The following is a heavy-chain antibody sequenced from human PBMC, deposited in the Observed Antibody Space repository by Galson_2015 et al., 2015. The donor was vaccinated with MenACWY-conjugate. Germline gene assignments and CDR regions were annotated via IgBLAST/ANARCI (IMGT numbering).Heavy chain of an antibody. Sequence: SVKVSCKVHGDSFMSYRITWVRQAPGQGLEWMGWISNYNAKTKYAQNLQGRVTMTTETSTRTVYMEMRDLRSDDTAVYYCAKIYGVSARRCGGDCDWGKSQFVFWGQGTLVTVSS. J-gene: IGHJ4*02. D-gene: IGHD2-21*02. CDR1: GDSFMSYR. V-gene: IGHV1-18*04. CDR2: ISNYNAKT. CDR3: AKIYGVSARRCGGDCDWGKSQFVF.